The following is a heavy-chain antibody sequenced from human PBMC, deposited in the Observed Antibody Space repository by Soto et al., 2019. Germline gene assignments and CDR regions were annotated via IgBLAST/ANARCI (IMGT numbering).Heavy chain of an antibody. CDR2: INAGNGNT. J-gene: IGHJ4*02. CDR3: AIGPGGPDGPGDY. V-gene: IGHV1-3*01. Sequence: QVQLVQSGAEVKKPGASVKVSCKASGYTFTSYAMHWVRQAPGQRLEWMGWINAGNGNTKYSQKFQSRVTITRDTSGSKAHMELSSLRSEDTAVYYCAIGPGGPDGPGDYWGQGTLVTV. D-gene: IGHD2-15*01. CDR1: GYTFTSYA.